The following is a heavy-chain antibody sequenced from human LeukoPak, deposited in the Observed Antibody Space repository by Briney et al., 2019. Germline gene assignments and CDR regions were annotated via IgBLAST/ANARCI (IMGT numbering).Heavy chain of an antibody. CDR3: ARLRWGWHAFDI. CDR2: IYYSGST. V-gene: IGHV4-59*08. Sequence: SETLSLTCTVSGGSISSYYWSWIRQPPGKGLEWIGYIYYSGSTNYNPSLKSRVTISVDTSKNQFSLKLSSVTAADTAVYYCARLRWGWHAFDIWGQGTMVTVSS. D-gene: IGHD1-26*01. CDR1: GGSISSYY. J-gene: IGHJ3*02.